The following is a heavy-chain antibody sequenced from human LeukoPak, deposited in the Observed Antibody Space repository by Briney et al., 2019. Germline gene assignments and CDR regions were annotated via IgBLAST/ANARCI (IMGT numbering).Heavy chain of an antibody. CDR3: ARARGGIVVVPAAIPSGQTAYYYGMDV. V-gene: IGHV1-69*13. D-gene: IGHD2-2*01. J-gene: IGHJ6*04. Sequence: ASVKVSCKASGGTFSSYAISWVRQAPGQGLEWMGGIIPIFGTANYAQKFQGRVTITADESTSTDYMELSSLKSEDTAVYYCARARGGIVVVPAAIPSGQTAYYYGMDVWGKGTTVTVSS. CDR2: IIPIFGTA. CDR1: GGTFSSYA.